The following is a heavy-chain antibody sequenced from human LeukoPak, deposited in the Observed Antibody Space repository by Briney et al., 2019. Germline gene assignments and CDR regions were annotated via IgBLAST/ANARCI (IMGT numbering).Heavy chain of an antibody. V-gene: IGHV1-69*04. D-gene: IGHD3-10*01. CDR1: GYTFTGYY. CDR3: ARENYYGSGSYFDY. CDR2: IIPILGIA. Sequence: ASVKVSCKASGYTFTGYYMHWVRQAPGQGLEWMGRIIPILGIANYAQKFQGRVTITADKSTSTAYMELSSLRSEDTAVYYCARENYYGSGSYFDYWGQGTLVTVSS. J-gene: IGHJ4*02.